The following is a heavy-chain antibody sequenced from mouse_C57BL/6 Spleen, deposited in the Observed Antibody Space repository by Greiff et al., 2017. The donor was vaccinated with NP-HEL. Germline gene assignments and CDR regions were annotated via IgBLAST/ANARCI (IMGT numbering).Heavy chain of an antibody. Sequence: VKLQESGAELVRPGTSVKVSCKASGYAFTNYLIEWVKQRPGQGLEWIGVINPGSGGTNYNEKFKGKATLTADKSSSTAYMQLSSLTSEDSAVYFCAREGNYDYYFDYWGQGTTLTVSS. V-gene: IGHV1-54*01. CDR1: GYAFTNYL. D-gene: IGHD2-4*01. CDR3: AREGNYDYYFDY. J-gene: IGHJ2*01. CDR2: INPGSGGT.